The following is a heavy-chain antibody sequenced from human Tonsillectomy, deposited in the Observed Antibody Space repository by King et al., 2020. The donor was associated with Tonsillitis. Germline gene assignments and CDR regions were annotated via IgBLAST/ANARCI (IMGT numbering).Heavy chain of an antibody. Sequence: QLVQSGAEVKKPGSSVKVSCRASGGTFSSYVISWVRQAPGQGLEWMGGVIPIFGTANYAQKFQGRVTITADESTSTAYMELSSLRSEDTAVYYCATEPYGDYRYFDYWGQGTLVTVSS. CDR2: VIPIFGTA. J-gene: IGHJ4*02. D-gene: IGHD4-17*01. V-gene: IGHV1-69*01. CDR1: GGTFSSYV. CDR3: ATEPYGDYRYFDY.